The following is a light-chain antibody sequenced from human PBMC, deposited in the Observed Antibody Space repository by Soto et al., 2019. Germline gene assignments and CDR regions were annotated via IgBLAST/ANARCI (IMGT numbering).Light chain of an antibody. CDR3: QQRSNWPPLT. V-gene: IGKV3-11*01. CDR2: DAS. Sequence: EIVLTQSPATLSLSPGERATLSCRASQSVSTYLAWYQQKPGQAPRLLIYDASNGATGIPAGFSGSGSGTDFTLTISSLEPEDFAVYYGQQRSNWPPLTFGGGTKVEIK. CDR1: QSVSTY. J-gene: IGKJ4*01.